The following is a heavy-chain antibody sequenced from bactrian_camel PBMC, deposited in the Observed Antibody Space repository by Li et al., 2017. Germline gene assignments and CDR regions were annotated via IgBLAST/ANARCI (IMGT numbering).Heavy chain of an antibody. V-gene: IGHV3S55*01. J-gene: IGHJ6*01. D-gene: IGHD6*01. CDR3: AASGSRYSHGCTDFVY. Sequence: HVQLVESGGGSVQAGGSLRLSCAASGYTVSRLCMGWFRQAPGKEREFVARISVVGTTDTADSVKGRFTISRDSARSTLYLQMNSLKPEDTAMYYCAASGSRYSHGCTDFVYWGQGTQVTVS. CDR2: ISVVGTT. CDR1: GYTVSRLC.